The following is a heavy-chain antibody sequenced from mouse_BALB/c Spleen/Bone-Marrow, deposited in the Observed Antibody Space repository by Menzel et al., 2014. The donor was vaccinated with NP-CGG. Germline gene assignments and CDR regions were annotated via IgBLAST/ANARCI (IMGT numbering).Heavy chain of an antibody. J-gene: IGHJ1*01. CDR2: IWVGGST. V-gene: IGHV2-9*02. CDR3: ARKDYGSRGGYFDV. CDR1: GFSLTNYG. Sequence: QVQLQQSGPGLVAPSQSLSITCTVSGFSLTNYGVHWVRQPPGKGLEWLGLIWVGGSTNYNSALMSRLSVSKDNSKSQVFLKMNSLQTDDTAMYYCARKDYGSRGGYFDVWGAGTTVTVSS. D-gene: IGHD1-1*01.